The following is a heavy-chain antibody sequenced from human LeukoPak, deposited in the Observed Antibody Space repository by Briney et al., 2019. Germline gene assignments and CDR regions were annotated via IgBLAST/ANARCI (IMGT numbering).Heavy chain of an antibody. CDR2: IYPGDSDT. CDR3: ARQGITMVRGQGWFDP. J-gene: IGHJ5*02. Sequence: GESLKISCKGSGYSFTSYWIGWVRQMPGKGLEWMGIIYPGDSDTRYSPSFQGQVTISADKSISTAYLQWSSLKASDTAMYYCARQGITMVRGQGWFDPWGQGTLVTVSS. D-gene: IGHD3-10*01. V-gene: IGHV5-51*01. CDR1: GYSFTSYW.